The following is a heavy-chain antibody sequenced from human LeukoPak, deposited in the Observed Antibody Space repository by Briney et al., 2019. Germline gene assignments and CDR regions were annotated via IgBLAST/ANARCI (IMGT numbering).Heavy chain of an antibody. J-gene: IGHJ4*02. CDR1: GDSFSTYY. D-gene: IGHD6-19*01. CDR2: IYTSGTT. V-gene: IGHV4-4*07. CDR3: ARDTYSSGFYYFDY. Sequence: PSETLSLTCTVSGDSFSTYYWSWIRQAAGKGLEWIGHIYTSGTTNYNPSLKSRVTMSIDTSKNQFSLKLSSITAADTAVYYCARDTYSSGFYYFDYWGQGTLVTVSS.